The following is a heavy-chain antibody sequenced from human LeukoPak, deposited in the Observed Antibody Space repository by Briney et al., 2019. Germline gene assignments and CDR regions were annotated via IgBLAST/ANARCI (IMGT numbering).Heavy chain of an antibody. CDR3: ARQYSGYDAFDY. J-gene: IGHJ4*02. CDR1: GGSISSGGYS. CDR2: TYHSGST. D-gene: IGHD5-12*01. Sequence: SQTLSLTCAVSGGSISSGGYSWSWIRQPPGKGLEWIGYTYHSGSTYYNPSLKSRVTISVDRSKNQFSLKLSSVTAADTAVYYCARQYSGYDAFDYWGQGTLVTVSS. V-gene: IGHV4-30-2*01.